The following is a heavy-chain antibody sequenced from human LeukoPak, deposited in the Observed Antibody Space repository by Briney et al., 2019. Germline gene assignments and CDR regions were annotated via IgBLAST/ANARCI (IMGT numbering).Heavy chain of an antibody. Sequence: GGSLRLSCAASGFTFSSYWTTWVRQAPGKGLEWVANIKQDGSKKSYVDSVKGRFTISRDNAKNSLYLQMNSLRADDTGVYYCASQPAAADVDYWGQGTLVTVSS. CDR3: ASQPAAADVDY. J-gene: IGHJ4*02. CDR1: GFTFSSYW. D-gene: IGHD2-2*01. CDR2: IKQDGSKK. V-gene: IGHV3-7*03.